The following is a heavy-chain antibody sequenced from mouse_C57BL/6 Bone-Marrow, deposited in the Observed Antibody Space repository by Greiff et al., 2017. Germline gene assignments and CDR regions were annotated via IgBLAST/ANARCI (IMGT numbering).Heavy chain of an antibody. CDR2: ISSGSSTI. J-gene: IGHJ2*01. V-gene: IGHV5-17*01. Sequence: EVKLQESGGGLVKPGGSLKLSCAASGFTFSDYGMHWVRQAPEKGLEWVAYISSGSSTIYYADTVKGRFTISRDKAKNTLFLQMTSLRSEYTAMYYCARIDWGNDFDYWGQGTTLTVSS. D-gene: IGHD2-1*01. CDR3: ARIDWGNDFDY. CDR1: GFTFSDYG.